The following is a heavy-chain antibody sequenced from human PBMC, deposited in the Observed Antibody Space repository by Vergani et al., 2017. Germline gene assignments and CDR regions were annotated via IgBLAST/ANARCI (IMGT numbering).Heavy chain of an antibody. V-gene: IGHV3-48*01. CDR3: ARGRGYSYGCLDY. D-gene: IGHD5-18*01. CDR1: GFTFSSYS. CDR2: ISSSSSTI. Sequence: EVQLVESGGGLVQPGGSLRLSCAASGFTFSSYSMNWVRQAPGKGLEWVSYISSSSSTIYYADSVKGRFTISGDNSKNTVYLQMNSLRAEDTAVYYCARGRGYSYGCLDYWGQGTLVTVSS. J-gene: IGHJ4*02.